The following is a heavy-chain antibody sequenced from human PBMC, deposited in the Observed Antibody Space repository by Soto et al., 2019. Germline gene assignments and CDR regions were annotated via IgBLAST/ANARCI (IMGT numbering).Heavy chain of an antibody. J-gene: IGHJ4*02. CDR1: GNTFINYG. CDR2: LSPHKDNT. CDR3: ATTVRASGRHYRE. Sequence: QVHLVQSGAEVKKPGASVKVSCKASGNTFINYGVSWVRQAPGQGLEWMGWLSPHKDNTNYAQNFQGRVTMTTDPPTSTDYMELWSLRSANTAVYCCATTVRASGRHYREWGQGTLVTISS. V-gene: IGHV1-18*01. D-gene: IGHD3-10*01.